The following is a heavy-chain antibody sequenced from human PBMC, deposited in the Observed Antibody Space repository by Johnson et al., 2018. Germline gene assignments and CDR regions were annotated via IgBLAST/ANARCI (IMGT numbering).Heavy chain of an antibody. D-gene: IGHD3-22*01. J-gene: IGHJ3*02. Sequence: QVELVESGGGVVQPGRSLRLSCAASGFTFSNYIMHWVRQAPGKGLEWVAMISYDGSNNYYADSVKGRVTISRDNSKNTLYLQMNRLRAEDTAVYYFAKDAHITIIAPGAAFDIWGQGTMVTVSS. CDR3: AKDAHITIIAPGAAFDI. CDR1: GFTFSNYI. V-gene: IGHV3-30*18. CDR2: ISYDGSNN.